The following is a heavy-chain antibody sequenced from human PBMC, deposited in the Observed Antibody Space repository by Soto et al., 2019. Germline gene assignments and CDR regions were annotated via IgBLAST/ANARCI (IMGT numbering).Heavy chain of an antibody. V-gene: IGHV1-18*01. CDR2: ISAYNGNT. CDR1: GYTFTSYG. CDR3: ARGDCSSTSCSAPFDSDRDY. D-gene: IGHD2-2*01. Sequence: ASVKVSCKASGYTFTSYGISWVRQAPGQGLEWMGWISAYNGNTNYAQKLQGRVTMTTDTSTSTAYMELRSLRSDATAVYYCARGDCSSTSCSAPFDSDRDYWGQGTLVTVSS. J-gene: IGHJ4*02.